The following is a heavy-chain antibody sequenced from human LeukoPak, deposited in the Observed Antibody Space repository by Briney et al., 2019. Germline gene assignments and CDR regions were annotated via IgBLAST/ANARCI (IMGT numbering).Heavy chain of an antibody. Sequence: PSETLSLTCTVSGGSISSSSYYWGWIRQPPGKGLEWIGSIYYSESTYYNPSLKSRVTISVDTSKNQFSLKLSSVTAADTAVYYCARDTMAVAGQVYYYYYMDVWGKGTTVTISS. CDR1: GGSISSSSYY. V-gene: IGHV4-39*07. CDR2: IYYSEST. D-gene: IGHD6-19*01. J-gene: IGHJ6*03. CDR3: ARDTMAVAGQVYYYYYMDV.